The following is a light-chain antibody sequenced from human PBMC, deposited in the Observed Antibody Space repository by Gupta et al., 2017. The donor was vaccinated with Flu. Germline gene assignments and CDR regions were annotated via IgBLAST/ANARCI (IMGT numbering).Light chain of an antibody. V-gene: IGKV1-5*03. J-gene: IGKJ1*01. CDR1: QSISSW. CDR3: QQYNSYPWT. CDR2: KAS. Sequence: PSTLSASVGDRVTITCRASQSISSWLAWYQQKPGKAPKLLIYKASSLESGVPSRFSGSGSGTEFTPTISSLQPDDFATYYCQQYNSYPWTFGQGTKVEIK.